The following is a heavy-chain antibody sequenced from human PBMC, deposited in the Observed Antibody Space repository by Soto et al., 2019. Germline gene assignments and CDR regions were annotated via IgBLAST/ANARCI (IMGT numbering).Heavy chain of an antibody. J-gene: IGHJ6*03. V-gene: IGHV4-59*01. Sequence: SETLSLTCTVSGGCISSYYWSWIRQPPGKGLEWIGYIYYSGSTNYNPSLKSRITISVDTSKNQFSLKLSSVTAADTAVYYCARVQSQRGYYYYYMDVWGKGTTVTVSS. CDR2: IYYSGST. CDR3: ARVQSQRGYYYYYMDV. CDR1: GGCISSYY. D-gene: IGHD3-10*01.